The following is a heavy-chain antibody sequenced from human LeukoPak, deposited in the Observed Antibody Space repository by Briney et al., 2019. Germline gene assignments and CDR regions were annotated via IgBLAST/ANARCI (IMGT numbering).Heavy chain of an antibody. CDR1: GFTFSSYW. J-gene: IGHJ4*02. Sequence: GGSLRLSCAASGFTFSSYWMHWVRQAPGKGLVWVSRINSDGSSTSYADSVKGRFTISRDNAKNTLYLQMNSLRAGDTAVYYCARLGSQGGVAALDYWGQGTLVTVSS. V-gene: IGHV3-74*01. CDR2: INSDGSST. CDR3: ARLGSQGGVAALDY. D-gene: IGHD6-25*01.